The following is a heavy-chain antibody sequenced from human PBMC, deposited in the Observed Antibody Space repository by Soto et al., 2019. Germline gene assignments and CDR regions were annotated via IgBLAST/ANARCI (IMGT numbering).Heavy chain of an antibody. V-gene: IGHV4-34*01. Sequence: SETLSLTCAVYGGSFSGYYWSWIRQPPGKGLEWIGEINHSGSTNYNPSLKSRVTISVDTSKNQFSLKLSSVTAADTAVYYCARDSGIRWYFDLWGRGTLVTVSS. D-gene: IGHD3-10*01. CDR1: GGSFSGYY. CDR3: ARDSGIRWYFDL. CDR2: INHSGST. J-gene: IGHJ2*01.